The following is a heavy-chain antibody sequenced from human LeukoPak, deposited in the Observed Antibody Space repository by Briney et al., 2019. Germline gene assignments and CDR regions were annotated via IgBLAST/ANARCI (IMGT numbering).Heavy chain of an antibody. CDR2: ISAYNGNT. J-gene: IGHJ4*02. CDR3: ARTEGSYFDY. Sequence: ASVKVSCKASGYTFTTHDISWVRQAPGQGLEWMGWISAYNGNTNYAQKLQGRVTMTTDTSTSTAYMELRSLRSDDTAVYYCARTEGSYFDYWGQGTLVTVSS. D-gene: IGHD1-26*01. CDR1: GYTFTTHD. V-gene: IGHV1-18*01.